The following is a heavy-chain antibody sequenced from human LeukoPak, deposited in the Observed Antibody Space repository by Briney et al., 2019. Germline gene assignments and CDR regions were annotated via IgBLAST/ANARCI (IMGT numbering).Heavy chain of an antibody. CDR3: AELGITMIGGV. V-gene: IGHV3-7*01. CDR2: IKEDGSEK. CDR1: GFTFSSYW. D-gene: IGHD3-10*02. J-gene: IGHJ6*04. Sequence: GGSLRLSCAASGFTFSSYWMSWVRQAPGKGLEWVANIKEDGSEKYYVDSVKGRFTISRDNAKNSLFLQLNSLRAEDTAVYYCAELGITMIGGVWGKGTTVTISS.